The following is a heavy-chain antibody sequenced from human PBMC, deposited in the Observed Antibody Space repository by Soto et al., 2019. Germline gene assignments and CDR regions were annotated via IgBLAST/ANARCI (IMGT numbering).Heavy chain of an antibody. J-gene: IGHJ4*02. Sequence: EVQLVESGGGLVQPGGSLRLSCAASGFTFSSYDMHWVRQTAGKGLEWVAAIGTTGDAYYPGSATGRFTISRENAKTSLYLQMNNLRVGDTAVYFCAGGRSGWYAEFDFWGQGTQVTVSS. V-gene: IGHV3-13*01. CDR2: IGTTGDA. CDR3: AGGRSGWYAEFDF. CDR1: GFTFSSYD. D-gene: IGHD6-19*01.